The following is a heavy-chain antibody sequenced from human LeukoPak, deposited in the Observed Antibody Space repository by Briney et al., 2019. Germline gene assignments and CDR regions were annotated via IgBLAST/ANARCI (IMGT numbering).Heavy chain of an antibody. D-gene: IGHD2-2*01. CDR2: VGSGDDA. J-gene: IGHJ5*02. Sequence: GGSLRLSCAACGFCSNHDMYWVRQTTGKGLEWVSPVGSGDDAYHPGSVKGRLTISRENAKNSLYLQMNSLRAGDTAVYYCARDASVVVPAANNWFDPWGQGTLVTVSS. V-gene: IGHV3-13*01. CDR3: ARDASVVVPAANNWFDP. CDR1: GFCSNHD.